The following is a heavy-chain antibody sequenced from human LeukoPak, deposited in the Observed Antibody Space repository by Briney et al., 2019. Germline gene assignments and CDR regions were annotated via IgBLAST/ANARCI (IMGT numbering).Heavy chain of an antibody. Sequence: SETLSLTCTVSGGSISSYYWSWIRQPPGKGLEWIGYIYYSGSTNYNPSLKSRVTISVDTSKNHFSLRLSSVTAADTAVYFCARAAYTGGPYNWFDPWGQGTLVTVSS. CDR3: ARAAYTGGPYNWFDP. CDR2: IYYSGST. V-gene: IGHV4-59*08. CDR1: GGSISSYY. J-gene: IGHJ5*02. D-gene: IGHD4-11*01.